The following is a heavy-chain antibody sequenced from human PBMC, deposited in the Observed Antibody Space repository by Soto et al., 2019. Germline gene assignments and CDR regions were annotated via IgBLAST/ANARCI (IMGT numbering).Heavy chain of an antibody. Sequence: GGSLRLSCAASGFPFSNYAMHWVRQAPGKGLEWVSTIKDSGESTFYLDSVRGRFTTSRDNSKDTLYLQMTSLRVEDTALYHCVKGGASYTSCWYANWGQGILGTVSS. CDR3: VKGGASYTSCWYAN. V-gene: IGHV3-23*01. CDR1: GFPFSNYA. D-gene: IGHD6-13*01. CDR2: IKDSGEST. J-gene: IGHJ4*02.